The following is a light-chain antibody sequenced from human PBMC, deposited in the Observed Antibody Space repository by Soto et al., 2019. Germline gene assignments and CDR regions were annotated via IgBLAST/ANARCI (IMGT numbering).Light chain of an antibody. J-gene: IGKJ2*01. Sequence: IVMTQSPATLSVSPGERATLSCRASQSLDNKIAWYQQKPGQAPRLLMYGAYSRATGIPARCSGSGFGTEFTLTISSLQSEDFAVYYCQQYNGWPRTFGQGTKLEIK. V-gene: IGKV3-15*01. CDR3: QQYNGWPRT. CDR1: QSLDNK. CDR2: GAY.